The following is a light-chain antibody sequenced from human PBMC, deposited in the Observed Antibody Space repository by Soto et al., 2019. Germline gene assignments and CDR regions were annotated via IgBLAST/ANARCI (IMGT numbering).Light chain of an antibody. CDR1: QSVSSSY. V-gene: IGKV3-20*01. Sequence: EIVLTQSPGTLSLSPGERATLSSRASQSVSSSYLAWYQQKPGQAPRLLIYGASSRATGIPDRFSGSGSGTDFTLTISRLEPEDFAVYYCQQYGSSSVTFGQGTKVEIK. J-gene: IGKJ1*01. CDR3: QQYGSSSVT. CDR2: GAS.